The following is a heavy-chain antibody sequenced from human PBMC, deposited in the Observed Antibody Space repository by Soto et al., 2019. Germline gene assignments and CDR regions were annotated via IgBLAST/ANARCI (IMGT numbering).Heavy chain of an antibody. D-gene: IGHD3-9*01. CDR2: IYYSGST. CDR3: ASIRRSHYDILTGLTGSYGMDV. J-gene: IGHJ6*02. Sequence: SETLSLTCTVSGGSISSYYWSWIRQPPGKGLEWIGYIYYSGSTYYNPSLKSRVTISVDTSKNQFSLKLSSVTAADTAVYYCASIRRSHYDILTGLTGSYGMDVWGQGTTVTVSS. CDR1: GGSISSYY. V-gene: IGHV4-59*08.